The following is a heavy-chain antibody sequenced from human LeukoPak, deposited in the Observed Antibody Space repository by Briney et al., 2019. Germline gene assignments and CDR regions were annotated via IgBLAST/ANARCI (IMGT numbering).Heavy chain of an antibody. V-gene: IGHV4-39*01. CDR1: GGSISSSSYY. Sequence: SETLSLTCTVSGGSISSSSYYWGWIRQPPGKGLEWIGSIYYSGSTYYNPSLKSRVTISVDTSKNQFSLKLGSVTAADTAVYYCARHVGSGYYLRIFDYWGQGTLVTVSS. CDR2: IYYSGST. CDR3: ARHVGSGYYLRIFDY. D-gene: IGHD3-22*01. J-gene: IGHJ4*02.